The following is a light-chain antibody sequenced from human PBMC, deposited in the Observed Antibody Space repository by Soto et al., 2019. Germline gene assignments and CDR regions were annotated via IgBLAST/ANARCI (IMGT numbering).Light chain of an antibody. CDR2: DNT. CDR1: SSNMGNNY. V-gene: IGLV1-51*01. Sequence: QSVLTQPPSVSAAPGQTVTISCSGSSSNMGNNYVSWYQQFPGTAPKLLIFDNTQRPSEIPDRFSGSQSGTSATLAISGLQTGDEADYYCATWDGSLKTVLFGGGTKLTVL. CDR3: ATWDGSLKTVL. J-gene: IGLJ2*01.